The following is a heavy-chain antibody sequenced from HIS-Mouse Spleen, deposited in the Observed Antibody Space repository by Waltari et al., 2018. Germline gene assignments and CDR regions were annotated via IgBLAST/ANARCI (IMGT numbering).Heavy chain of an antibody. Sequence: QVQLVESGGGVVQPGRSLRLSCAASGFTFSSYAMHWVGQAPGKGLEWVAVISYDGSNKYYADSVKGRFTISRDNSKNTLYLQMNSLRAEDTAVYYCARDLIYWGQGTLVTVSS. CDR3: ARDLIY. J-gene: IGHJ4*02. CDR2: ISYDGSNK. D-gene: IGHD2-8*01. V-gene: IGHV3-30-3*01. CDR1: GFTFSSYA.